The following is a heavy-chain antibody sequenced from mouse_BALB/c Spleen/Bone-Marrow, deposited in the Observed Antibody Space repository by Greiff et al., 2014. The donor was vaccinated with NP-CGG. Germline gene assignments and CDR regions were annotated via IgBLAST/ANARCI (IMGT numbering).Heavy chain of an antibody. J-gene: IGHJ2*01. CDR2: ILPGSATT. Sequence: QVQLQQPGAELMKPGASVKISCKATGYTFSSYWIEWIKQRPGHGLEWIGEILPGSATTNYNGRFKGKATFTADTSSNTAYMQLSSLTSEDSAVYYCARDHFDYWGPGTTLTVSS. V-gene: IGHV1-9*01. CDR3: ARDHFDY. CDR1: GYTFSSYW.